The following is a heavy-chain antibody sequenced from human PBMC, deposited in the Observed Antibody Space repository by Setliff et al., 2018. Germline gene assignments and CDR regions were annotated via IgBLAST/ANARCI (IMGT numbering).Heavy chain of an antibody. Sequence: PSETLSPTCTVSGGSISSYYWSWIRQPPGKGLEWIGYIHYSWRTNYNPSLKSRVTISVDTSKNQFSLKLSSVTAADTAVYYCARGGGYYFGYYYYGMDVWGQGTTVTVSS. J-gene: IGHJ6*02. CDR1: GGSISSYY. D-gene: IGHD3-22*01. CDR2: IHYSWRT. V-gene: IGHV4-59*01. CDR3: ARGGGYYFGYYYYGMDV.